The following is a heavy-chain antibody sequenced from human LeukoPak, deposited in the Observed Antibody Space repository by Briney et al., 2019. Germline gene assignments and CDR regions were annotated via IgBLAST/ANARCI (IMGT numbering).Heavy chain of an antibody. CDR2: INPNSGGT. Sequence: ASVKVSCKASGYTFTGYYMHWVRQAPGQGLEWMGWINPNSGGTNYAQKFQGRVTMTRDTSISTAYMELSRLRSDDTAVYYCARHGGAVAGNYYYYYGMDVWGQGTTVTVSS. J-gene: IGHJ6*02. D-gene: IGHD6-19*01. V-gene: IGHV1-2*02. CDR1: GYTFTGYY. CDR3: ARHGGAVAGNYYYYYGMDV.